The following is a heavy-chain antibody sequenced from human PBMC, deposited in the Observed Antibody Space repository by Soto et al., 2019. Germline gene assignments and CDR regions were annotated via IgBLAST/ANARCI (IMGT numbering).Heavy chain of an antibody. Sequence: SETLSLTCEVYGGSFGGYSWSWIRQPPGKGLEWIGEINHSGSTDYNPSLKSRVTISVDRSKNQLFLKMRSVTAADTALYYCARGPLSGTFDPWGQGTLVTVSS. V-gene: IGHV4-34*01. CDR2: INHSGST. CDR3: ARGPLSGTFDP. J-gene: IGHJ5*02. CDR1: GGSFGGYS.